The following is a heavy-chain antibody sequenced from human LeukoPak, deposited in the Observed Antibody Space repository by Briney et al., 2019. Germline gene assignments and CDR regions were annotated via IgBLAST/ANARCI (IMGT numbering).Heavy chain of an antibody. CDR2: ISYDGSNK. CDR1: GFTFSCYA. CDR3: ARSPTRPEYYFDY. J-gene: IGHJ4*02. V-gene: IGHV3-30*01. Sequence: GGSLRLSCAASGFTFSCYAMHWVRQAPGKGLEWVAVISYDGSNKYYADSVKGRFTISRDNSKNTLYLQMNSPRAEDTAVYYCARSPTRPEYYFDYWGQGTLVTVSS. D-gene: IGHD1-14*01.